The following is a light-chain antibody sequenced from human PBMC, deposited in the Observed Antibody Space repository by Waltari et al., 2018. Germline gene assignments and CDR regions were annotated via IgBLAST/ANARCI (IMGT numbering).Light chain of an antibody. CDR3: QQRSNWPPLT. V-gene: IGKV3-11*01. CDR2: DAS. CDR1: QSVSSY. Sequence: IILTQTPATPSISPGDRATLSCRASQSVSSYLAWYQQKPGQAPRLLIYDASNRATGIPARFSGSGSGTDFTLTISSLEPEDFAVYYCQQRSNWPPLTFGGGTKVEIK. J-gene: IGKJ4*01.